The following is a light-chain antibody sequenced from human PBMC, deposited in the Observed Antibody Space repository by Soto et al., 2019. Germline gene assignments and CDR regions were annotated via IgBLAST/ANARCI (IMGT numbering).Light chain of an antibody. CDR2: AAS. CDR3: QQLHGYPIT. J-gene: IGKJ5*01. Sequence: DIQMTQSPSSLSASVGDRVTITCRASQSISGFLNWYQKKSGQAPKLLMYAASTLQSGVPSRFSGSGSGTHFTLTISSLQPEDFATYYCQQLHGYPITFGQGTRLEIK. V-gene: IGKV1-39*01. CDR1: QSISGF.